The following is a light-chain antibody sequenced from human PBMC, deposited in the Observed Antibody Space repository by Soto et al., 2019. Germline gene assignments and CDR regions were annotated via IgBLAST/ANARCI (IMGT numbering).Light chain of an antibody. CDR2: EVS. Sequence: QSVLTQPASVSGSPGQSITITCTGTSSDVGAYNYVSWYQKHPGKVPKRMIYEVSNRPSGVSNRFSGSKSGNTASLTISGLQAEDEADYYCSSYTRSSTLVFGGGTKLTVL. CDR3: SSYTRSSTLV. CDR1: SSDVGAYNY. J-gene: IGLJ2*01. V-gene: IGLV2-14*01.